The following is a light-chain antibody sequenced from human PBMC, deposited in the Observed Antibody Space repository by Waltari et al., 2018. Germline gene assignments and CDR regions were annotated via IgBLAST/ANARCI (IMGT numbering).Light chain of an antibody. Sequence: EIVLTQSPGTLSLSPGERATLSCRASQSFSSYLAWYQQKPGQAPRLLIYDASSRATGIPDRFSGSGSGTDFTLTISRLEPEDFAVYYCQQYGSSPRTFGQGTKVEI. CDR1: QSFSSY. J-gene: IGKJ1*01. V-gene: IGKV3-20*01. CDR2: DAS. CDR3: QQYGSSPRT.